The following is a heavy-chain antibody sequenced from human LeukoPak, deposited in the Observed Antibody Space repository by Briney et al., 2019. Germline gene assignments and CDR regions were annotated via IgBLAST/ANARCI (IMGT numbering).Heavy chain of an antibody. D-gene: IGHD3-3*01. CDR2: ISYDGSNK. CDR1: GFKFFTFA. V-gene: IGHV3-30-3*01. J-gene: IGHJ4*02. Sequence: PGGSLRLSCEASGFKFFTFAMHWVRQAPGKGLEWVAVISYDGSNKYYADSVKGRFTISRDNSKNTLYLQMNSLRAEDTAVYYCAGPIFGVVMNPFDYWGQGTLVTVSS. CDR3: AGPIFGVVMNPFDY.